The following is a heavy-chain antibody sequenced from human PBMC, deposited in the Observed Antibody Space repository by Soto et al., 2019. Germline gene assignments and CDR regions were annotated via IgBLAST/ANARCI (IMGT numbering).Heavy chain of an antibody. CDR3: ARDRVGSYYAAYFDY. Sequence: EVQLVESRGGLVKPGGSLRLSCAASGFTFSSYSMNWVRQAPGKGLEWVSSISSSSSYIYYADSVKGRFTISRDNAKNSLYLQMNSLRAEDTAVYYCARDRVGSYYAAYFDYWGQGTLVTVSS. J-gene: IGHJ4*02. D-gene: IGHD1-26*01. CDR2: ISSSSSYI. CDR1: GFTFSSYS. V-gene: IGHV3-21*01.